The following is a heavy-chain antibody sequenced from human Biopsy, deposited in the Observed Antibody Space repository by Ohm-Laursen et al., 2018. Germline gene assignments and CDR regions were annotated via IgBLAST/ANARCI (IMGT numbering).Heavy chain of an antibody. CDR2: ISYTGST. CDR3: ARHAPSYSGSYWRYFDL. V-gene: IGHV4-39*01. Sequence: GTLSLTCTVSGGFISSSSYYWGWIRQPPGKGLEWIGSISYTGSTHDNPSLTSRVTISVDTSMNHLSLRLTSVTAADTAVYYCARHAPSYSGSYWRYFDLWGRGTLVTVSS. J-gene: IGHJ2*01. D-gene: IGHD1-26*01. CDR1: GGFISSSSYY.